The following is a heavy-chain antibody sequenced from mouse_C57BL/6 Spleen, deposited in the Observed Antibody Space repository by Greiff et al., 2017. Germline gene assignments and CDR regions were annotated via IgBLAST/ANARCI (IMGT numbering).Heavy chain of an antibody. V-gene: IGHV1-26*01. CDR3: ARGRYYRDY. CDR1: GYTFTDYY. D-gene: IGHD2-14*01. CDR2: INPNNGGT. J-gene: IGHJ2*01. Sequence: VQLQQSGPELVKPGASVKISCKASGYTFTDYYMNWVKQSHGKSLEWIGDINPNNGGTSYNQKFKGKATLTVDKSSSTAYMELRSLTSEDSAVYYCARGRYYRDYWGQGTTLTVSS.